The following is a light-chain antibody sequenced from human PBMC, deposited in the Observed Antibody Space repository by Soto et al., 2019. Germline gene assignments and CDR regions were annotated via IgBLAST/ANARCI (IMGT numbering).Light chain of an antibody. V-gene: IGKV4-1*01. CDR1: KSVLYSSNNKNY. J-gene: IGKJ1*01. CDR3: QQYYTTPTWT. Sequence: EIGMTQSQDSLAVSLGERATINCKSSKSVLYSSNNKNYLAWYQQKPGQPPKLLIYWASTRESGVPDRFSGSGSGTDFTLTISSLQAEDVAVYYCQQYYTTPTWTFGQGTKVEIK. CDR2: WAS.